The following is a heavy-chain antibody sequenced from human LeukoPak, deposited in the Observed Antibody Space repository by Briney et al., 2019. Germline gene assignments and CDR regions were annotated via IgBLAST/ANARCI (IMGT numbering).Heavy chain of an antibody. V-gene: IGHV1-46*01. Sequence: ASVKVSCKTSGYTFTSYYMHWVRQAPGQGLEWMGIINPSGGSTSYAQKFQGRVTMTRDMSTSTVYMELSSLRSEDTAVYYCAGAGSYRSFWFDPWGQGTLVTVSS. CDR1: GYTFTSYY. CDR2: INPSGGST. J-gene: IGHJ5*02. CDR3: AGAGSYRSFWFDP. D-gene: IGHD1-26*01.